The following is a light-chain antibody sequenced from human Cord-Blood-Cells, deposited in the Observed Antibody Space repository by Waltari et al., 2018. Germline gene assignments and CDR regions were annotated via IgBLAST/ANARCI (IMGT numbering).Light chain of an antibody. CDR2: RNN. V-gene: IGLV10-54*01. Sequence: QAGLTQPPSVSKGLRQTATLTCTGNSNNVGNQGAAWLQQHQGHPPKLLSYRNNNRPSGISEGVSASRSGNTASLTITGLQPEDEADYYCSAWDSSLSAWVFGGGTKLTVL. J-gene: IGLJ3*02. CDR3: SAWDSSLSAWV. CDR1: SNNVGNQG.